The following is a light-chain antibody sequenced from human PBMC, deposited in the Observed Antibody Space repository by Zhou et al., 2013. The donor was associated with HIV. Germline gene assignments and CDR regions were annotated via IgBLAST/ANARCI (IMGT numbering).Light chain of an antibody. J-gene: IGKJ4*01. CDR3: LQYNTYPFT. CDR1: QSISSW. CDR2: DAS. V-gene: IGKV1-5*01. Sequence: DIQMTQSPSTLSASVGDRVTITCRASQSISSWLAWYQQKPGKAPKLLIYDASNLERGVPSRFSGSGSGTDFTFTISSLQSEDLATYYCLQYNTYPFTFGGGPRWRS.